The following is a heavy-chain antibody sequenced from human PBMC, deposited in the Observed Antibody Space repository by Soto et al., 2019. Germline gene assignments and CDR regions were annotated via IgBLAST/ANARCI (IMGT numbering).Heavy chain of an antibody. J-gene: IGHJ4*02. V-gene: IGHV4-59*03. CDR1: GGSISDHY. CDR3: EARFYTSVVSLDY. CDR2: IYNGGRT. D-gene: IGHD2-2*02. Sequence: PSETLSLTCTVSGGSISDHYYMWIRQSPGKGLKYIGYIYNGGRTDYNPSLKSRVIIAVDTSKNQFSLKLTAVTAADTAGYYREARFYTSVVSLDYWGQGTPLTVSS.